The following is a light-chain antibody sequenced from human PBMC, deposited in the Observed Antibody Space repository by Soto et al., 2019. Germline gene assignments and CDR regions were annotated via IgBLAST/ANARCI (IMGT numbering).Light chain of an antibody. J-gene: IGKJ2*01. CDR1: QSILYSDNKKNY. Sequence: DIVMTQSPDSLAVSLGERATINCKSSQSILYSDNKKNYLAWYQHKPGQPPNLLIYWASTRASGVPDRFSGSGSGTDFTLTISSLQTADVAVYYCQQYYDAPRTFGQGTKVEIK. V-gene: IGKV4-1*01. CDR2: WAS. CDR3: QQYYDAPRT.